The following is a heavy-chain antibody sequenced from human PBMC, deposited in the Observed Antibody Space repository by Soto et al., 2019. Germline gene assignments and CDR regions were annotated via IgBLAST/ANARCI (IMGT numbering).Heavy chain of an antibody. Sequence: ASVKVSCKASGYTFTTYGISWVRQAPGQGLEWMGWISPYNGTTKYAEKFQGEMTMTTDTATSTAYMDLRSLRSDDTAVYYCARDGERDTGLNFYYYLHGMDAWGQGTKVTAP. V-gene: IGHV1-18*04. D-gene: IGHD1-1*01. CDR1: GYTFTTYG. CDR3: ARDGERDTGLNFYYYLHGMDA. J-gene: IGHJ6*02. CDR2: ISPYNGTT.